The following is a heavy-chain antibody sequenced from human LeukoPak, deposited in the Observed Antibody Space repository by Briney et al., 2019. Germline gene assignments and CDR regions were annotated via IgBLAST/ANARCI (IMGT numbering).Heavy chain of an antibody. Sequence: KPSETLSLTCTVSGGSISSYYWSWLRQPAGKGLEWIGRIYTSGSTNYNPSLKSRVTMSVDTSKNQFSLKLSSVTAADTAVYYCARGCSSTSCYTFGSSSDAFDIWGQGTMVTVSS. V-gene: IGHV4-4*07. CDR3: ARGCSSTSCYTFGSSSDAFDI. CDR1: GGSISSYY. J-gene: IGHJ3*02. CDR2: IYTSGST. D-gene: IGHD2-2*02.